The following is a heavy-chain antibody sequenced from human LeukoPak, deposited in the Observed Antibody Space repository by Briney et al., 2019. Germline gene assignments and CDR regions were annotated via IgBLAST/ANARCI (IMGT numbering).Heavy chain of an antibody. CDR1: GYTFTGYY. Sequence: ASVKVSCKASGYTFTGYYMHWVRQAPGQGLEWMGWINPNSGGTNYAQKYQGRVTMTRDTSISTAYLELRRLRSDDTAVYYGARVPPYYYDSSGYYHLDYWGQGTLVTVSS. CDR2: INPNSGGT. D-gene: IGHD3-22*01. CDR3: ARVPPYYYDSSGYYHLDY. V-gene: IGHV1-2*02. J-gene: IGHJ4*02.